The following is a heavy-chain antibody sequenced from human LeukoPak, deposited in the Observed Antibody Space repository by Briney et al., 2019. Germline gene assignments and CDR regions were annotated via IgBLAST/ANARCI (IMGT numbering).Heavy chain of an antibody. D-gene: IGHD5-18*01. CDR1: GIAFSGYS. Sequence: GGSLRLSCAASGIAFSGYSMAWVRQPPGKGLEWVTAIQHDASNKYYADSVKGRFTISRDDPKNTLYLQMNSLRSEDTAVYYCAGIGAGFSYGGGFDPWGQGALVTVSS. J-gene: IGHJ5*02. CDR2: IQHDASNK. CDR3: AGIGAGFSYGGGFDP. V-gene: IGHV3-30*03.